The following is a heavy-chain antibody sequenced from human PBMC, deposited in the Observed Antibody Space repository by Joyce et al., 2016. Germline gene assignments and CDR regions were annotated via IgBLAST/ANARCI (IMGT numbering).Heavy chain of an antibody. Sequence: QVQLVQSGAEVKKTGSSVKVSCKASGDTFSNYAFSWVRQAAGQGLEWMGWIIPIVGTPSYAQKYQGRVAITADEATTTAYMELSSLRSEDTAVYYCARQFGYDSRDYYFFYWGQGTLVTVSS. J-gene: IGHJ4*02. CDR3: ARQFGYDSRDYYFFY. CDR1: GDTFSNYA. D-gene: IGHD3-22*01. CDR2: IIPIVGTP. V-gene: IGHV1-69*01.